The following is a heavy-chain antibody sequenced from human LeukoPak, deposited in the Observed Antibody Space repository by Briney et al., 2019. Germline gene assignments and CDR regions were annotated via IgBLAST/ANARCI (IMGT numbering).Heavy chain of an antibody. Sequence: SETLSLTCAVYGGSFSGYYWSWIRQPPGKGLEWIGEINHSGSTNYNPSLKSRVTISVDTSKNQFSLKLSSVTAADTAVYYCARGVWRLRIGSNKYNWFDPWGQGTLVTVSS. V-gene: IGHV4-34*01. J-gene: IGHJ5*02. D-gene: IGHD5-12*01. CDR3: ARGVWRLRIGSNKYNWFDP. CDR1: GGSFSGYY. CDR2: INHSGST.